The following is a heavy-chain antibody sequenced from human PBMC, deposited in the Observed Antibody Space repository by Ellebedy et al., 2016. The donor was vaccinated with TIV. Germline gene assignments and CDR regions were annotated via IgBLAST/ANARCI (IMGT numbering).Heavy chain of an antibody. D-gene: IGHD2-8*02. J-gene: IGHJ6*02. CDR1: GDRVPSNSGA. CDR3: ARNPSWCCSCLDV. Sequence: SQTLSLTCGISGDRVPSNSGACHWFRPSPSRGLEWLRRAYYRSKWLNAYAGSVKVRISISQDTSKNQISLQLASVTPEDTAVYYGARNPSWCCSCLDVWGQGTTVTVSS. V-gene: IGHV6-1*01. CDR2: AYYRSKWLN.